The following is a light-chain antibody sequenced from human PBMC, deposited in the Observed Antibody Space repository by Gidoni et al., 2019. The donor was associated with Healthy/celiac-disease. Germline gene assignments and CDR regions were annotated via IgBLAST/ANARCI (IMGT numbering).Light chain of an antibody. J-gene: IGLJ2*01. Sequence: SYELTQPPSVSVSPGQTASITCSGDNLGDKYACWYQQKPGQSHVLVIYQDSKRPSGTPGRFSGSNSGNTATLTISGTQAMDEADYYCPAWDSSTAVFGGGTKLTVL. V-gene: IGLV3-1*01. CDR1: NLGDKY. CDR2: QDS. CDR3: PAWDSSTAV.